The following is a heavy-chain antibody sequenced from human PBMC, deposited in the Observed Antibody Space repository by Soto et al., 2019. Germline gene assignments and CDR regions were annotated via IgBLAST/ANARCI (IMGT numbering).Heavy chain of an antibody. D-gene: IGHD5-18*01. CDR1: GGSISSYY. CDR2: IYYSGST. Sequence: QVQLQESGPGLVKPSETLSLTCTVSGGSISSYYWSWIRQPPGKGLEWIVYIYYSGSTNYNPSLKSRFTISVDPSKTQLSLKLSSVTAAESAVYYCARVRIKRWYPFVYWGRGTLVTVSS. CDR3: ARVRIKRWYPFVY. J-gene: IGHJ4*02. V-gene: IGHV4-59*01.